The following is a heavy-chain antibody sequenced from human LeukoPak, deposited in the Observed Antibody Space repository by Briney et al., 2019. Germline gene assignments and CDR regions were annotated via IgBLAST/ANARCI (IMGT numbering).Heavy chain of an antibody. V-gene: IGHV1-24*01. J-gene: IGHJ6*02. CDR1: GYTLTELS. Sequence: ASVKVSCKVSGYTLTELSMHWVRQAPGKGLEWMGGFDPEDGETIYAQKFQGRVTMTEDTSTDTAYMELSSLRSEDTAVYYCARVGRTVTTDYYYGMDVWGQGTTVTVSS. CDR3: ARVGRTVTTDYYYGMDV. CDR2: FDPEDGET. D-gene: IGHD4-17*01.